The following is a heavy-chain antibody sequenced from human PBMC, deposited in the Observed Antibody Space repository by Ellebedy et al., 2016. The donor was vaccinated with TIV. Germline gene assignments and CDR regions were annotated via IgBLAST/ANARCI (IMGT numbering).Heavy chain of an antibody. CDR2: VSYTGAAT. V-gene: IGHV3-23*01. CDR3: AKVMTGYSYAPEDF. D-gene: IGHD5-18*01. Sequence: PGGSLRLSCTASGFTFSYYAMSWIRQAPGRGLEWVSTVSYTGAATYFADSVKGRFTISRDNSKNTLYLHMDSLRAADTAIYYCAKVMTGYSYAPEDFWGQGTLVTVSS. CDR1: GFTFSYYA. J-gene: IGHJ4*02.